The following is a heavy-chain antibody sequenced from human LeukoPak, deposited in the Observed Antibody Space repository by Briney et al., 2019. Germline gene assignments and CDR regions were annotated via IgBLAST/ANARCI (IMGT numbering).Heavy chain of an antibody. CDR1: GGSISSSSYY. Sequence: PSETLSLTCTVSGGSISSSSYYWGWIRQPPGKGLEWIESIYYSGSTYYNPSLKSRATISVDTSKNQFSLKLSSVTAADTAVYYCARLFGSGSYNFDYWGQGTLVTVSS. D-gene: IGHD3-10*01. CDR3: ARLFGSGSYNFDY. V-gene: IGHV4-39*01. CDR2: IYYSGST. J-gene: IGHJ4*02.